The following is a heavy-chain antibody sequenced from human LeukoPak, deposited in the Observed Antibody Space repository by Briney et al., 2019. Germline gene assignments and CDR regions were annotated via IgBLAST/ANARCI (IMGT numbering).Heavy chain of an antibody. Sequence: PSETLSLTCAVYGGSISSGGYSWSWIRQPPGKGLEWIGYIYHSGSTYYNPSLKSRVTISVDTSKNQFSLKLSSVTAADTAVYYCARLPLSSGWPDYFDYWGQGTLVTVSS. D-gene: IGHD6-19*01. J-gene: IGHJ4*02. CDR3: ARLPLSSGWPDYFDY. CDR2: IYHSGST. CDR1: GGSISSGGYS. V-gene: IGHV4-30-2*02.